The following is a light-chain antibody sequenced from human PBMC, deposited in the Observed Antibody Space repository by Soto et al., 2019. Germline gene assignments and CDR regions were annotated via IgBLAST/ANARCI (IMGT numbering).Light chain of an antibody. J-gene: IGKJ1*01. CDR3: QQFSNYWT. V-gene: IGKV1-5*03. CDR1: QSINKF. CDR2: KAS. Sequence: DIQMTQSPSTLSASVGDRVTISCRASQSINKFLAWYQQKPGKAPRLLIYKASSLETGVPSRFSGSGSGTEFTLTISSLQPDDFATYYCQQFSNYWTFGQGTKVEIK.